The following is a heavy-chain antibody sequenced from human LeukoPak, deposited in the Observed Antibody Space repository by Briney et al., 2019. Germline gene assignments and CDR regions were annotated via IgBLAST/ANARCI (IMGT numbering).Heavy chain of an antibody. CDR3: ASPYSSSSDNWFDP. D-gene: IGHD6-13*01. Sequence: QAGGSLRLSCAVSGFTFSNYWMHWVRQAPGKGLVWVSRINSDGSSTSYADSVKGRFTISRDNAKNTLYLQMNSLRAEDTAVYYCASPYSSSSDNWFDPWGQGTLVTVSS. J-gene: IGHJ5*02. CDR1: GFTFSNYW. CDR2: INSDGSST. V-gene: IGHV3-74*01.